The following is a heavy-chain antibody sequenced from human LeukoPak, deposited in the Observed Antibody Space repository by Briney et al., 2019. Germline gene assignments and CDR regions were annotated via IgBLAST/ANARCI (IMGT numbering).Heavy chain of an antibody. CDR1: GGSISSSSYY. CDR3: ARVTRGAPAYYYYYMDV. J-gene: IGHJ6*03. D-gene: IGHD3-10*01. Sequence: SETLSLTCTVSGGSISSSSYYWGWIRQPPGTGLEWIGSIYYSGSTYYSPSLESRVTISVDTSKKQFSLKLSSVTAAATAVYYCARVTRGAPAYYYYYMDVWGKGTTVTISS. V-gene: IGHV4-39*01. CDR2: IYYSGST.